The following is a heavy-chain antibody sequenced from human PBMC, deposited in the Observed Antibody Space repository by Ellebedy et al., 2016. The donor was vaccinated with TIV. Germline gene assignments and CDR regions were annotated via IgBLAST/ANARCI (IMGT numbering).Heavy chain of an antibody. D-gene: IGHD3-22*01. CDR3: ARVRFGDYDSSGYHDY. Sequence: PGGSLRLSCAASGFTVSSNYMSWVRQAPGKGLEWVSVIYSGGSTYYADSVKGRFTISRDNSKNTLYLQMNSLRAEDTAVYYCARVRFGDYDSSGYHDYWGQGTLVTVSS. J-gene: IGHJ4*02. CDR2: IYSGGST. V-gene: IGHV3-53*01. CDR1: GFTVSSNY.